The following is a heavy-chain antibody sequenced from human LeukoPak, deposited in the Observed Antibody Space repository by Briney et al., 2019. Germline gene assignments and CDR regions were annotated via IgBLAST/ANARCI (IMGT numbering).Heavy chain of an antibody. CDR3: AREVVSRISSWYYFDY. V-gene: IGHV6-1*01. CDR1: XA. J-gene: IGHJ4*02. CDR2: TYYRSKWYN. Sequence: XAWXWXRXXPXXXXEXLGXTYYRSKWYNDYAVSVKSRITINPHTSKNQFSLQLNSVTPEDTAVYYCAREVVSRISSWYYFDYWGQGTLVTVSS. D-gene: IGHD6-13*01.